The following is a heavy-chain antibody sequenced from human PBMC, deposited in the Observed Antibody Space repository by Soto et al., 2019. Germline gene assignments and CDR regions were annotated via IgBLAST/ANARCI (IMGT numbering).Heavy chain of an antibody. J-gene: IGHJ4*02. V-gene: IGHV4-39*01. CDR2: IYYSGST. CDR3: ATRSGRRVFDY. D-gene: IGHD3-10*01. CDR1: GGSISSSSYY. Sequence: QLLESGPGLVQPSETLSLTCTVSGGSISSSSYYWGWIRQPPGKGLEWIGSIYYSGSTYYNPSLKSRVTISVDTSKNQFSLKLSSVTAADTAVDYCATRSGRRVFDYWGQGTLVTVSS.